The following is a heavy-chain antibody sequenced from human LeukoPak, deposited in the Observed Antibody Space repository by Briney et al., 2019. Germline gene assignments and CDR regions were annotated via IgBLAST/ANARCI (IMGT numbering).Heavy chain of an antibody. CDR1: GGSFSGYY. CDR2: INHSGST. V-gene: IGHV4-34*01. J-gene: IGHJ3*02. CDR3: ARDSKLYAAFDI. D-gene: IGHD2-2*01. Sequence: SETLSLTCAVYGGSFSGYYWSWIRQPPGKGLEWIGEINHSGSTNYNPSLKSRVTISVDTSKNQFSLKLSSVTAADTAVYYCARDSKLYAAFDIWGQGTMVTVSS.